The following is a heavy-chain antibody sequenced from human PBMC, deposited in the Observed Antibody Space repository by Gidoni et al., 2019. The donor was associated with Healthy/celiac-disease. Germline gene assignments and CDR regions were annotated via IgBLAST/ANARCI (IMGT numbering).Heavy chain of an antibody. J-gene: IGHJ4*02. CDR1: GFTFSSYA. CDR2: ISGSGGST. Sequence: DVQLLEVGGCLVQSGGSLRLSCAASGFTFSSYAMSWVRQAPGKGLEWVSAISGSGGSTYYAGSVKGRFTISRDNSKNTLYMQMNSLRAEDTAVYYCAKAGSGRNNYFDYWGQGHLVTVSS. CDR3: AKAGSGRNNYFDY. V-gene: IGHV3-23*01. D-gene: IGHD3-10*01.